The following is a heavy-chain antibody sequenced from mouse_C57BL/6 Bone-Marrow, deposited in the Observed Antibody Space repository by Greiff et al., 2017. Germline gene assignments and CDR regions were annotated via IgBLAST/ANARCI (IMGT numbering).Heavy chain of an antibody. J-gene: IGHJ2*01. CDR1: GYTFTSYW. CDR3: ASYYGSSYYFDY. Sequence: QFQLQQPGAELVRPGTSVKLSCKASGYTFTSYWMHWVKQRPGQGLEWIGVIDPSDSYTNYNQKFKGKPTLTVDTSSSTAYMQLSSLTSEDSAVYYCASYYGSSYYFDYWGQGTALTVSS. V-gene: IGHV1-59*01. D-gene: IGHD1-1*01. CDR2: IDPSDSYT.